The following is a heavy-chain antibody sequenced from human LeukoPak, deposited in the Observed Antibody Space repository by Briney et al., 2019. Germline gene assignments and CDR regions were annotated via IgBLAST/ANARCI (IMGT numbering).Heavy chain of an antibody. CDR2: MNPNSGNT. J-gene: IGHJ4*02. D-gene: IGHD2-15*01. V-gene: IGHV1-8*02. CDR1: GGTFSSYD. CDR3: ARAGGYCGRISCPYYFDY. Sequence: ASVKVSCKASGGTFSSYDINWVRQATGQGLEWMGWMNPNSGNTGYAQKFRGRVTMTRNTSISTAYMELSSLRSEDTAVYYCARAGGYCGRISCPYYFDYWGQGSLVAVSS.